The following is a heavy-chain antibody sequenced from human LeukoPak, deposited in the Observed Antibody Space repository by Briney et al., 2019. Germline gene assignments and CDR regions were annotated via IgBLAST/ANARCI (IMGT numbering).Heavy chain of an antibody. Sequence: GRSLRLSCAASGFTFSSYGMHWVRQAPGKGLGWVAVISYDGSNKYYADSVKGRFTISRDNSKNTLYLQMNSLRAEDTAVYYCAKGDAVAAKLGYFDYWGQGTLVTVSS. D-gene: IGHD6-19*01. V-gene: IGHV3-30*18. CDR3: AKGDAVAAKLGYFDY. CDR2: ISYDGSNK. CDR1: GFTFSSYG. J-gene: IGHJ4*02.